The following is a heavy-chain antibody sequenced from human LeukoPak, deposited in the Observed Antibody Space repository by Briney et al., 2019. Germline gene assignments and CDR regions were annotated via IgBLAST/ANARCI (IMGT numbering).Heavy chain of an antibody. V-gene: IGHV4-34*01. Sequence: KPSETLSLTCAVYGGSLSGYYWNWIRQPPGKGLEWIGEINHRGTTNYNSSFRSRVTISVGTSRNQFSLKLTSVTAADTAVYYCARGDDDCGRTSCRNWFDPWGQGTLVTVSS. D-gene: IGHD2-2*01. CDR3: ARGDDDCGRTSCRNWFDP. J-gene: IGHJ5*02. CDR1: GGSLSGYY. CDR2: INHRGTT.